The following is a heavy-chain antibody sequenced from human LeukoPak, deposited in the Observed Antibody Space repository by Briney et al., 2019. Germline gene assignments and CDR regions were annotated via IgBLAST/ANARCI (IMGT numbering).Heavy chain of an antibody. V-gene: IGHV3-74*01. CDR1: GFTFSSYN. D-gene: IGHD6-6*01. CDR2: INSDGSRT. J-gene: IGHJ6*03. Sequence: GGSLRLSCAASGFTFSSYNMNWVRQAPGKGLVWVSRINSDGSRTSYADSVKGRFTISRDNAKNTLYLQMNSLRAEDTAVYYCARDGAGSSLYMDVWGKGTTVTVSS. CDR3: ARDGAGSSLYMDV.